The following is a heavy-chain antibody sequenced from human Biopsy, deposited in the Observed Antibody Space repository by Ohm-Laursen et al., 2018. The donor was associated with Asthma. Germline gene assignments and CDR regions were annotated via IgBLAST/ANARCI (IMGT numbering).Heavy chain of an antibody. CDR1: RDIFSSYG. J-gene: IGHJ3*01. CDR3: TRDPSYFDPSVEGWHL. CDR2: IIPISLTP. D-gene: IGHD3-22*01. Sequence: ASVKVSCKGSRDIFSSYGFSWVRQAPGQGLEWMGGIIPISLTPSYARRFRGRVTISADEYTRTAYMELSSLRSEDTAVYYCTRDPSYFDPSVEGWHLWGQGTMVTVSS. V-gene: IGHV1-69*13.